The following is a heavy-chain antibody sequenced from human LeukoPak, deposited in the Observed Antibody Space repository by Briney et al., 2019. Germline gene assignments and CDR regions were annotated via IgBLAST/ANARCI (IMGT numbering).Heavy chain of an antibody. V-gene: IGHV3-23*01. J-gene: IGHJ4*02. D-gene: IGHD6-13*01. CDR3: APDLRGSHWSVDY. CDR2: ISNSGGNT. CDR1: GFTFPSYA. Sequence: GGSLRLSCAASGFTFPSYAMSWVRQAPGQGLDWVSLISNSGGNTCYADSVKGRFTISRDKSKNTVSLQMASLRADDSATYFCAPDLRGSHWSVDYSGQGPLVTVSS.